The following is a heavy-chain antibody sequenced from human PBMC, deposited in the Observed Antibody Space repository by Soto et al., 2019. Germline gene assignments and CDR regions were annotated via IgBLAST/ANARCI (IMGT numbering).Heavy chain of an antibody. J-gene: IGHJ4*02. V-gene: IGHV3-23*01. Sequence: RLSCAASGFTFSSYAMSWVRQAPGKGLEWVSAISGSGGSTYYADSVKGRFTISRDNSKNTLYLQMNSLRAEDTAVYYCAKDPYTAMVTTLDYWGQGTLVTVSS. CDR3: AKDPYTAMVTTLDY. CDR1: GFTFSSYA. CDR2: ISGSGGST. D-gene: IGHD5-18*01.